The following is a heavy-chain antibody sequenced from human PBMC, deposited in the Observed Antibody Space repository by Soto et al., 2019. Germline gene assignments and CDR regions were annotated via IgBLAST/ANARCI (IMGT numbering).Heavy chain of an antibody. CDR1: GASMTSSHW. CDR3: ARRTTGSGWYPMFDT. J-gene: IGHJ5*02. Sequence: QVQLQESGPGLVKPSWTLSLTCAVSGASMTSSHWWSWVRQPPGKGLGWIGEIYHTGSANYKPSLESRVTISVDKSKNRFSLILTSVTAADTATYYCARRTTGSGWYPMFDTWGQGALVTVSS. CDR2: IYHTGSA. D-gene: IGHD6-19*01. V-gene: IGHV4-4*02.